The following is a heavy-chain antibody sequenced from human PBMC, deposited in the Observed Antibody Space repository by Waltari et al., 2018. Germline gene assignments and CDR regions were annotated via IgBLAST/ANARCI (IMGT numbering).Heavy chain of an antibody. CDR1: GGSISSSSYY. CDR2: IYYSGNN. Sequence: QLQLQESGPGLVKPSETLSLTCTVPGGSISSSSYYWGWIRQPPGKDLEWIGSIYYSGNNYYNPTLESRVTIAVETSKNQYSRKLSCVTAADTAVYYWATSPGIAVAGPHWGEGTLVTVSS. CDR3: ATSPGIAVAGPH. J-gene: IGHJ1*01. V-gene: IGHV4-39*01. D-gene: IGHD6-19*01.